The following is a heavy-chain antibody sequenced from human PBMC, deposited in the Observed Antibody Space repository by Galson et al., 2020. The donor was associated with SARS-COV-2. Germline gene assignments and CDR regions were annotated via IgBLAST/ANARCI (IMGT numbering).Heavy chain of an antibody. D-gene: IGHD6-13*01. CDR1: GGSFSGYY. CDR3: ARGRTSSSWYRIHNWFDP. J-gene: IGHJ5*02. CDR2: INHSGST. V-gene: IGHV4-34*01. Sequence: SETLSLTCAVYGGSFSGYYWSWIRQPPGKGLEWIGEINHSGSTNYNPSLKSRVTISVDTSKNQFSLKLSSVTAADTAVYYCARGRTSSSWYRIHNWFDPWGRGTLVTVSS.